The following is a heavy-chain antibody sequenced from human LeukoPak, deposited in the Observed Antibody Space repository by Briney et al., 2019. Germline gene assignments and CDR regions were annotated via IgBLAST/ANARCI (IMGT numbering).Heavy chain of an antibody. V-gene: IGHV3-23*01. J-gene: IGHJ4*02. D-gene: IGHD5-24*01. CDR2: ICDTGRNT. CDR1: GFTFSSYA. Sequence: GGSLRLSCAASGFTFSSYAMSWVRQTPGKGLEWVSTICDTGRNTYYADSVRGRFTISRDNPKNMLYLQMNNLRAEDTAVYFCAKDQFKTVATIDYWGQGTLVAVSS. CDR3: AKDQFKTVATIDY.